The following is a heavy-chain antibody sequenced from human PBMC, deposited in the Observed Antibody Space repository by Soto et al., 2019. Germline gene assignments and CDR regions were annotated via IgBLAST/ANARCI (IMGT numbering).Heavy chain of an antibody. D-gene: IGHD3-16*02. V-gene: IGHV4-59*01. CDR1: GGSISDYY. CDR2: IYDSGST. Sequence: PSETLSLTCTVSGGSISDYYWSWIRQPPGKRLEWIGYIYDSGSTNYNPSLKSRVTISADTSKKQFSLNLTSVTAADTAVYYCAASYNYVWGSYPPDPWGQGTLVTVSS. J-gene: IGHJ5*02. CDR3: AASYNYVWGSYPPDP.